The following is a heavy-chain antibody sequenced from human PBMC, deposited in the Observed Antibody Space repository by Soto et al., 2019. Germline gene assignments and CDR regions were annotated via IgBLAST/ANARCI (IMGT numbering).Heavy chain of an antibody. V-gene: IGHV3-30-3*01. CDR2: ISYDGSNK. CDR3: ARGVVILNWFDP. Sequence: ESGGGVVQPGRSLRLSCAASGFTFSSYAMHWVRQAPGKGLEWVAVISYDGSNKYYADSVKGRFTISRDNSKNTLYLQMNSLRAEDTAVYYCARGVVILNWFDPWGQGTLVTVSS. D-gene: IGHD3-22*01. J-gene: IGHJ5*02. CDR1: GFTFSSYA.